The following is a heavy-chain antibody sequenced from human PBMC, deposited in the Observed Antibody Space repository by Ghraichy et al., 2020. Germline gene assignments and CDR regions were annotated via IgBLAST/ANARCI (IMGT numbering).Heavy chain of an antibody. J-gene: IGHJ4*02. CDR2: ISLYNGNT. V-gene: IGHV1-18*01. Sequence: ASVKVSCTASGYPFSSYDISWVRQAPGQGLEWMGWISLYNGNTNYAQKVQGRVTMTSDPSTSTVYMELRSLSSDDTAVYYCARGGKISLVPLDHWGQGTLVTVSP. CDR3: ARGGKISLVPLDH. D-gene: IGHD6-6*01. CDR1: GYPFSSYD.